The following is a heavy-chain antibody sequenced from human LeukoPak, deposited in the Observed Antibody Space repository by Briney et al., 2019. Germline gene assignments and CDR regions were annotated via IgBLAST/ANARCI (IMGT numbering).Heavy chain of an antibody. V-gene: IGHV3-7*01. D-gene: IGHD6-6*01. J-gene: IGHJ4*02. CDR3: ARIGYSSSSYDY. CDR2: MKQDGSET. CDR1: GFTFSSYA. Sequence: PGRSLRLSCAASGFTFSSYAMHWVRQAPGKGLEWVANMKQDGSETHYVDSLKGRFTVSRDNAKNSLYLQMNSLRAEDTAAYYCARIGYSSSSYDYWGQGTLVTVSS.